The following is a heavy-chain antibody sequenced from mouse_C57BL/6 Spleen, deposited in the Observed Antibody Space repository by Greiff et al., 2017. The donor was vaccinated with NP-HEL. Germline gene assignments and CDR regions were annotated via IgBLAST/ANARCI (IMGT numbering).Heavy chain of an antibody. CDR3: ARPFYDGYYWYFDV. D-gene: IGHD2-3*01. Sequence: VQLQQPGAELVKPGASVKISCKASGYAFSSYWMNWVKQRPGKGLEWIGQIYPGDGDTNYNGKFKGKATLTADKSSSTAYMQLSSLTSEDSAVYFCARPFYDGYYWYFDVWGTGTTVTVSS. J-gene: IGHJ1*03. CDR2: IYPGDGDT. CDR1: GYAFSSYW. V-gene: IGHV1-80*01.